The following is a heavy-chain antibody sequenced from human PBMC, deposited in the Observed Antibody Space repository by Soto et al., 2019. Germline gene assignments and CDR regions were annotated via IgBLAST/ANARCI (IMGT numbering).Heavy chain of an antibody. J-gene: IGHJ6*02. Sequence: EASVKVSCKASGYTFTSYAMHWVRQAPGQRLEWMGWINAGNGNTKYSQKFQGRVTITRDTSASTAYMELSSLRSEDTAVYYCARTITMVRGVIITLDYYYGMDVWGQGTTVTVSS. D-gene: IGHD3-10*01. CDR3: ARTITMVRGVIITLDYYYGMDV. CDR2: INAGNGNT. V-gene: IGHV1-3*01. CDR1: GYTFTSYA.